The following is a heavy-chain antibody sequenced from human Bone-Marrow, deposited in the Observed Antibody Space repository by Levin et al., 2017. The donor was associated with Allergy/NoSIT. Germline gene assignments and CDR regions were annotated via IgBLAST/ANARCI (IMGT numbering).Heavy chain of an antibody. Sequence: SCAASGFTFSAFGMHWVRQAPGRGLEWVAVIWYDGSHKFYADSVKGRFTISRDNSKNTLYLQMNSLRAEDTAVYYCTRDLGTSELFDSWGQGTLVTVAS. CDR2: IWYDGSHK. V-gene: IGHV3-33*01. CDR3: TRDLGTSELFDS. CDR1: GFTFSAFG. D-gene: IGHD1-1*01. J-gene: IGHJ4*02.